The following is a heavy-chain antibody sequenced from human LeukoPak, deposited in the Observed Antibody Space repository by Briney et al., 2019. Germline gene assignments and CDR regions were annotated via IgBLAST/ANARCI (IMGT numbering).Heavy chain of an antibody. Sequence: ASVKVSCKASGYSFTNYGISWVRQAPGQGLEWMGWISAYNGNTNYAQKLQGRVTMTTDTSASTAWMELRILRSDDTAVYYCVRDGYDSSGYFEYWGQGTLVTVSS. CDR2: ISAYNGNT. J-gene: IGHJ4*02. CDR3: VRDGYDSSGYFEY. CDR1: GYSFTNYG. V-gene: IGHV1-18*01. D-gene: IGHD3-22*01.